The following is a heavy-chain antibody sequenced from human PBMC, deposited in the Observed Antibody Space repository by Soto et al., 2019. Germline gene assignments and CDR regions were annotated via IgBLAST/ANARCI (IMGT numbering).Heavy chain of an antibody. J-gene: IGHJ6*02. CDR1: GGSFSGYY. D-gene: IGHD3-22*01. CDR2: INHSGST. V-gene: IGHV4-34*01. CDR3: ARDSGYWVRYGMDV. Sequence: PSETLSLTCAVYGGSFSGYYWSWIRQPPGKGLEWIGEINHSGSTNYNPSLKSRVTISVDTSKNQFSLKLSSVTAADTAVYYCARDSGYWVRYGMDVWGQGTTVTVSS.